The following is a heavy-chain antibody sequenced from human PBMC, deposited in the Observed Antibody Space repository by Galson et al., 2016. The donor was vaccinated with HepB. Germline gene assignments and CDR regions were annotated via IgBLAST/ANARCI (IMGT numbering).Heavy chain of an antibody. CDR1: GFIFSVYN. CDR2: ITRSRDTM. CDR3: ARDDYFRLGY. V-gene: IGHV3-48*02. J-gene: IGHJ4*02. D-gene: IGHD3-16*01. Sequence: SLRLSCAASGFIFSVYNMNWARQAPGKGLEWIAWITRSRDTMYYADSVKGRFTISRDNAKNSLYLEMNSLRDEDTAVYYCARDDYFRLGYWGQGTLVTVSS.